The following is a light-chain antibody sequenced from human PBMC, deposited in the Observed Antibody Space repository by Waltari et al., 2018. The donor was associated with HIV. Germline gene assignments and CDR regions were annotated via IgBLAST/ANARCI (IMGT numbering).Light chain of an antibody. Sequence: SYVLTQPPSLSVAPGRTARMTFRGIDIGMESVHLYRQKSGKAPVLVISYDSDRSSGIPERFSGSNSGNTATLTVSRVEAGDEADYYCQVWDAKTEHVLFGGGTKLSVL. J-gene: IGLJ2*01. CDR1: DIGMES. CDR2: YDS. CDR3: QVWDAKTEHVL. V-gene: IGLV3-21*04.